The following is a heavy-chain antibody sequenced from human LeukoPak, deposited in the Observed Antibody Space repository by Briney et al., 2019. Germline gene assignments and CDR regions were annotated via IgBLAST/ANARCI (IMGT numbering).Heavy chain of an antibody. Sequence: GGSLRLSCAASGFTFGDTWMNWVRRVPGQGLEWVANIKQDGSEKFYVASVKGRFTISRDNGKSSLYLQMNSLRAEDTALYYCATSYDMGWLIGYWGQGTLVTVSS. CDR3: ATSYDMGWLIGY. J-gene: IGHJ4*02. V-gene: IGHV3-7*03. D-gene: IGHD3/OR15-3a*01. CDR1: GFTFGDTW. CDR2: IKQDGSEK.